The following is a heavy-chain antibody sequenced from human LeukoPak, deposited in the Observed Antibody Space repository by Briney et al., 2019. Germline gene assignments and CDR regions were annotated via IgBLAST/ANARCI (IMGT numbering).Heavy chain of an antibody. Sequence: SETLSLTCTVSGGSISSSSYYSGLIRQPPGKGLEWIGSIYYSGSTYYNPSLKSRVTISVDTSKNQFSLKLSSVTAADTAVYYCARHGGEYYDILTGYFNPKEFDYWGQGTLVTVSS. V-gene: IGHV4-39*01. CDR2: IYYSGST. CDR1: GGSISSSSYY. J-gene: IGHJ4*02. D-gene: IGHD3-9*01. CDR3: ARHGGEYYDILTGYFNPKEFDY.